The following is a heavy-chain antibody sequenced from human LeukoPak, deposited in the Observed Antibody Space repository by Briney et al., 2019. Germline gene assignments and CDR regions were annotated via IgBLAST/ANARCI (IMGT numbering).Heavy chain of an antibody. J-gene: IGHJ3*02. CDR3: AKDYGDYRGDDAFDI. CDR2: ISGSGGST. Sequence: PGGSLRLSCAASGFTFSSYAMNWVRQAPGKGLEWVSVISGSGGSTYYGDSVKGRFNISRDNSKNTLYLQMSSLRAEDTAVYYCAKDYGDYRGDDAFDIWGQGTMVIVSS. CDR1: GFTFSSYA. V-gene: IGHV3-23*01. D-gene: IGHD4-17*01.